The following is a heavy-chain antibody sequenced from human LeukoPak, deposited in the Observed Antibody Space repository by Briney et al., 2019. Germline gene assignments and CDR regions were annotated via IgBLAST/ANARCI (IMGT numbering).Heavy chain of an antibody. CDR1: GFTFGDYA. D-gene: IGHD3-10*01. Sequence: GGSLRLSCTASGFTFGDYAMSWVRQAPGKGLEWVGFIRSKAYGGTTEYAASVKGRFTISRDDSKSIAYLQMNSLKTEDTAVYYCTRVDTMVRGVIRYYYYYMDVWGKGTTVTVSS. CDR3: TRVDTMVRGVIRYYYYYMDV. CDR2: IRSKAYGGTT. J-gene: IGHJ6*03. V-gene: IGHV3-49*04.